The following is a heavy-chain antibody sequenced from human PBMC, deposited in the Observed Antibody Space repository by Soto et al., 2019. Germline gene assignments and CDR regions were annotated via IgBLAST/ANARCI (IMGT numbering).Heavy chain of an antibody. V-gene: IGHV3-21*01. Sequence: SLRLSCAASGFTFSSYSMNWVRQAPGKGLEWVSSISSSSSYIYYADSVKSRFTISRDNAKNSLYLQMNSLRAEDTAVYYCARDDTSLLGIFNYYYYYGMDVWGQGTTVTVSS. CDR1: GFTFSSYS. CDR3: ARDDTSLLGIFNYYYYYGMDV. J-gene: IGHJ6*02. CDR2: ISSSSSYI. D-gene: IGHD7-27*01.